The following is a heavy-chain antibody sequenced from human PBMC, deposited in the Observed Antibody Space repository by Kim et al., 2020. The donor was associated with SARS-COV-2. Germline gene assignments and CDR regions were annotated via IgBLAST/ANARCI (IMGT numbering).Heavy chain of an antibody. CDR2: IWYDGSNK. J-gene: IGHJ6*02. CDR1: GFTFSSYG. CDR3: ARDAQDIVVVPAAKGSGMDV. V-gene: IGHV3-33*01. D-gene: IGHD2-2*01. Sequence: GGSLRLSCAASGFTFSSYGMHWVRQAPGKGLEWVAVIWYDGSNKYYADSVKGRFTISRDNSKNTLYLQMNSLRAVDTAVYYCARDAQDIVVVPAAKGSGMDVWGQGTTVTVSS.